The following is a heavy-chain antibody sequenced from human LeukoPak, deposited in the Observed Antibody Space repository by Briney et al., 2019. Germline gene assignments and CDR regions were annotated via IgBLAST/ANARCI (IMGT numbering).Heavy chain of an antibody. D-gene: IGHD3-10*01. J-gene: IGHJ4*02. CDR3: ARREVLLWFGETDY. V-gene: IGHV4-59*12. CDR1: GGSISGYY. Sequence: PSETLSLTCTVSGGSISGYYWGWIRQSPGKGLEWIGNIYRRGSTHYNPSLKSRVTISMDTSKSQFSLKLSSVTAADTAVYYCARREVLLWFGETDYWGQGTLVTVSS. CDR2: IYRRGST.